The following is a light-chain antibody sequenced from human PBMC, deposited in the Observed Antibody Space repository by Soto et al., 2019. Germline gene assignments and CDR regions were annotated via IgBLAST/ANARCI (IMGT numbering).Light chain of an antibody. J-gene: IGKJ1*01. CDR3: QQFNNWPPWT. CDR1: QGIGST. Sequence: EIVMTQSPATLSVSPGERATLSCRASQGIGSTLAWYQQKPGQTPRLLIYGASTRATGVPDRFSGSGSGTEFTLTISGLQSDDFAVYYCQQFNNWPPWTFGQGTKVDIK. V-gene: IGKV3-15*01. CDR2: GAS.